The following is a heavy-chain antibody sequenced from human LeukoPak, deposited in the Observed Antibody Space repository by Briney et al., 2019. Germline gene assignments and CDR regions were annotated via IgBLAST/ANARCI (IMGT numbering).Heavy chain of an antibody. J-gene: IGHJ3*02. V-gene: IGHV5-51*01. CDR2: IYPGDSDT. Sequence: GESLKISCQGSGSSFTSYWIGRVRQLPGKGLEWMGIIYPGDSDTRYSPSFQGQVTISADKSISTASLQWSSLKASDTAMYYCARHTGRTKRHAFDIWGQGTMVTVSS. CDR3: ARHTGRTKRHAFDI. CDR1: GSSFTSYW. D-gene: IGHD6-25*01.